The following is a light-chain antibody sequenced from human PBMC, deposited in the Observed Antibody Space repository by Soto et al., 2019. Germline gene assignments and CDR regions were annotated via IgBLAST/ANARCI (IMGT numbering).Light chain of an antibody. CDR3: CAYTSTSALHV. CDR2: EVS. Sequence: QSALTQPASVSGSPGQSITISCTGTSHDIGGYKYVSWYQQHPGKAPKLMIYEVSNRPSGVSNRFSGSKSGNTASLTISGLQTEDEADYYCCAYTSTSALHVFGTGTKLTVL. J-gene: IGLJ1*01. CDR1: SHDIGGYKY. V-gene: IGLV2-14*01.